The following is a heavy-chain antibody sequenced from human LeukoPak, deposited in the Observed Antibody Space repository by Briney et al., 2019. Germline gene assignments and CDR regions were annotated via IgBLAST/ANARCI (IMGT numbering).Heavy chain of an antibody. J-gene: IGHJ5*02. Sequence: ALVKVSCKASGYTFTSYGISWVRQAPGQGLEWMGWISAYNGNTNYAQKLQGRVTMTTDTSTSTAYMELRSLRSDDTAVYYCARDGGTYYYDSSGYYPYNWFDPWGQGTLVTVSS. V-gene: IGHV1-18*01. CDR3: ARDGGTYYYDSSGYYPYNWFDP. CDR2: ISAYNGNT. D-gene: IGHD3-22*01. CDR1: GYTFTSYG.